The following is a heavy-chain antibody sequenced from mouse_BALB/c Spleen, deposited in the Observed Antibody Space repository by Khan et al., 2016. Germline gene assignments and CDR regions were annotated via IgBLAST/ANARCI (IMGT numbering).Heavy chain of an antibody. J-gene: IGHJ2*01. CDR2: IDPENGDT. CDR3: NAICYGSDVYFDY. CDR1: VFNIKDYY. V-gene: IGHV14-4*02. D-gene: IGHD1-1*01. Sequence: VQLMQSGAELVRSGASVKLSCTATVFNIKDYYMHWVKQSPEQGLEWIGWIDPENGDTEYAPQFQGKSTITADTSSNAAYLKFTSLTSEDSAVFNSNAICYGSDVYFDYWGQGTTLTVSS.